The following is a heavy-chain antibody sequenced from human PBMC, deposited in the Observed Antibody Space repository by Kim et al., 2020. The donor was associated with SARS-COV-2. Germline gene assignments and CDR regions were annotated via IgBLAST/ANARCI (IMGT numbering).Heavy chain of an antibody. D-gene: IGHD6-13*01. Sequence: ASVKVSCKASGYTFTSYAMHWVRQAPGQRLEWMGWINAGNGNTKYSQKFQGRVTITRDTSASTAYMELSSLRSEDTAVYHCARSVLWYGSKYYFDYWGQGTLVTVSS. CDR2: INAGNGNT. J-gene: IGHJ4*02. CDR1: GYTFTSYA. CDR3: ARSVLWYGSKYYFDY. V-gene: IGHV1-3*01.